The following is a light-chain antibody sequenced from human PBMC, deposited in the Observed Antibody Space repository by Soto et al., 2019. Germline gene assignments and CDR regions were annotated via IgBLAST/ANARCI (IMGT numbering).Light chain of an antibody. Sequence: DIQMTQSPSSLSASVGDRVTITCRASQSISSYLNWYQQKPGKAPKLLIYAASSLQSGVPSSFSGSGSGTDFTLTISSLQPEDFATYYCQPSYSFGGGTKVEIK. CDR3: QPSYS. V-gene: IGKV1-39*01. CDR2: AAS. CDR1: QSISSY. J-gene: IGKJ4*01.